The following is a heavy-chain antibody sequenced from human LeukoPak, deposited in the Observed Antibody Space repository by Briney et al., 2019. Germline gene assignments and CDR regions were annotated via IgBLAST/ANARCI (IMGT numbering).Heavy chain of an antibody. CDR1: GYTFTVHN. CDR3: ARGALTAAVDH. J-gene: IGHJ5*02. V-gene: IGHV1-2*02. D-gene: IGHD6-13*01. Sequence: ASVKVSCKASGYTFTVHNIHWVRQTPGLGLEWMGWIDPNSGDTNYAQNFQGRVTMTRDTSITTAYMEPSSLRSDDTAVYYCARGALTAAVDHWGQGTLVTVSS. CDR2: IDPNSGDT.